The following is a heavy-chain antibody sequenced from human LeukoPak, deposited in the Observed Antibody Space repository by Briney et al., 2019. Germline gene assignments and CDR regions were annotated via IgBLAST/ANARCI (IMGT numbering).Heavy chain of an antibody. CDR3: ARAAYDSSGYLNNWFDP. CDR2: TYYRSKWYN. CDR1: GDSVSSNSAA. J-gene: IGHJ5*02. D-gene: IGHD3-22*01. V-gene: IGHV6-1*01. Sequence: PSQTLSLTCAISGDSVSSNSAAWNWIRQSPSRGLEWLGRTYYRSKWYNDYAVSVKSRITINPDTSKSQFSLQLNSVTPEDTAVYYCARAAYDSSGYLNNWFDPWGQGTLVTVSS.